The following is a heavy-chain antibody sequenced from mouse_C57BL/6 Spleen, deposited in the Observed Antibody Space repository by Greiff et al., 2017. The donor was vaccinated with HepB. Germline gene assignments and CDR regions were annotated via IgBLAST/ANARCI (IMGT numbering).Heavy chain of an antibody. Sequence: EVMLVESGGGLVQPGGSLKLSCAASGFTFSDYYMYWVRQTPEKRLEWVAYISNGGGSTYYPDTVKGRFTISRDNAKNTLYLQMSRLKSEDTAMYYCARRPGTGAMDYWGQGTSVTVSS. V-gene: IGHV5-12*01. CDR1: GFTFSDYY. CDR3: ARRPGTGAMDY. J-gene: IGHJ4*01. CDR2: ISNGGGST. D-gene: IGHD4-1*01.